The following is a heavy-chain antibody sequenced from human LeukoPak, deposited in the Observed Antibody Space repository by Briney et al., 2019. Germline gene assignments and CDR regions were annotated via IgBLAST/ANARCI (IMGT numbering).Heavy chain of an antibody. Sequence: GRSLRLACAASGCTVSSYAMHWVRQAPGKGLEWVAVIWYDGSHDYYGDSVKGRFTISRDISKTTLNLQMNSLRAEDTAVYYCARDRGSRWTLEYWGEGTLVTVSS. CDR3: ARDRGSRWTLEY. D-gene: IGHD3-10*01. CDR1: GCTVSSYA. J-gene: IGHJ4*02. V-gene: IGHV3-33*08. CDR2: IWYDGSHD.